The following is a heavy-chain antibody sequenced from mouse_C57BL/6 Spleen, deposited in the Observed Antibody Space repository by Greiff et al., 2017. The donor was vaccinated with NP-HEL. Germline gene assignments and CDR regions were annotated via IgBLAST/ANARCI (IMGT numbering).Heavy chain of an antibody. Sequence: EVKLVESGGGLVKPGGSLKLSCAASGFTFSSYAMSWVRQTPEKRLEWVATISDGGSYTYYPDNVKGRFTISRDNAKNNLYLQMSHLKSEDTAMYYCARDRGSNYLMDDWGQGTSVTVSS. D-gene: IGHD2-5*01. J-gene: IGHJ4*01. CDR3: ARDRGSNYLMDD. V-gene: IGHV5-4*01. CDR2: ISDGGSYT. CDR1: GFTFSSYA.